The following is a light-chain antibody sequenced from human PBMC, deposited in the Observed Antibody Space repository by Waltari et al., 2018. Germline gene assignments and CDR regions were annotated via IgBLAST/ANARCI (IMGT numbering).Light chain of an antibody. Sequence: DIQMTQSPSTLSASVGDRVTITCRASQNIASWVAWYQHKPGKAPNLLIYKASTLESGVPDRFSGSGSGTDFTLTISSLQAEDVAVYYCQQYYSIPYTFGQGTKLEIK. V-gene: IGKV1-5*03. J-gene: IGKJ2*01. CDR2: KAS. CDR1: QNIASW. CDR3: QQYYSIPYT.